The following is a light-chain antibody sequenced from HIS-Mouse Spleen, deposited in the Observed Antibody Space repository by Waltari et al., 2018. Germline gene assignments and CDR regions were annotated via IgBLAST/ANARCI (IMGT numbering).Light chain of an antibody. V-gene: IGLV2-11*01. CDR1: SSDVCGYKY. J-gene: IGLJ3*02. CDR2: DVS. CDR3: CSYAGSYSV. Sequence: QSALTQPRSVSGSPGQSVTITCTGTSSDVCGYKYVSWYQPHPVKAPQLMIYDVSKRPSGVPDRFSGSKSGNTASLTISGLQAEDEADYYCCSYAGSYSVFGGGTKLTVL.